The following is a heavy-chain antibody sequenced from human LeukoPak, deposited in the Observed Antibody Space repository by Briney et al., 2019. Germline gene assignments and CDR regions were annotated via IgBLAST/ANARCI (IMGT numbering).Heavy chain of an antibody. CDR2: ISGSGGST. Sequence: GGSLRLSCAASGFTFSSYAMSWVRQAPRKALEWGSTISGSGGSTYYADSVKGRFTISRDNSKNTLYLQMNSVRAEDTAAYYCAKLWDSGTYFYFDYGGQGTLVTVFS. CDR3: AKLWDSGTYFYFDY. CDR1: GFTFSSYA. D-gene: IGHD1-26*01. J-gene: IGHJ4*02. V-gene: IGHV3-23*01.